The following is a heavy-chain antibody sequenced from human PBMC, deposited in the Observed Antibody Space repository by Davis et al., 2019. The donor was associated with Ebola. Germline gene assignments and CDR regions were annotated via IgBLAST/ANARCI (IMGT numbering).Heavy chain of an antibody. CDR2: IYYSGST. V-gene: IGHV4-39*01. D-gene: IGHD6-13*01. CDR3: ARPRTFRGSWYPAFDY. CDR1: GGSISSSSYY. Sequence: SETLSLTCTVSGGSISSSSYYWGWIRQPPGKGLEWIGSIYYSGSTYYNPSLKSRVTISVDTSKNQFSLKLSSVTAADTAVYYCARPRTFRGSWYPAFDYWGQGTLVTVSS. J-gene: IGHJ4*02.